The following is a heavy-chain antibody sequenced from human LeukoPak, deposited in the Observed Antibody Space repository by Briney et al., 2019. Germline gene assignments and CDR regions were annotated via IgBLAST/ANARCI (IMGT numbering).Heavy chain of an antibody. CDR2: IYYSGST. D-gene: IGHD2-15*01. CDR3: ARHRCNIVVVVAATSVKAFDI. J-gene: IGHJ3*02. CDR1: GGSISSSSYY. Sequence: SETLSLTCTVSGGSISSSSYYWGWIRQPPGKGLEWIGSIYYSGSTYYNPSLKSRVTISVDTSKNQFSLKLSSVTAADTAVYYCARHRCNIVVVVAATSVKAFDIWGQGTMVTVSS. V-gene: IGHV4-39*01.